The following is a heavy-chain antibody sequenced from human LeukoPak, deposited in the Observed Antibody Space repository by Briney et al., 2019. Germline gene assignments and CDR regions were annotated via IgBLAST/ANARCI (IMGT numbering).Heavy chain of an antibody. J-gene: IGHJ4*02. CDR2: ISFDGSNK. Sequence: PGGSLRLSCAASGFTFSNYAIHWVRQAPDKGLEWVTVISFDGSNKYYADSVKGRFTISRDDSKNTLYLQMNSLRAEDTAVYYCARDVDTALDYWGQGTLVTVSS. V-gene: IGHV3-30-3*01. CDR3: ARDVDTALDY. D-gene: IGHD5-18*01. CDR1: GFTFSNYA.